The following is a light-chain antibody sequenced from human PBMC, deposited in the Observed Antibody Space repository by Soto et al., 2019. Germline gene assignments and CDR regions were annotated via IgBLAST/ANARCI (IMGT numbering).Light chain of an antibody. CDR2: EVS. CDR1: SSYIGAYDY. CDR3: TSFAPGRIDV. Sequence: SLLTQPSSLSGAPGQSITLSLPGTSSYIGAYDYVSWYQQHPGRAPKLIIYEVSHRFSGLSYRFSGSKSGNTASLTISGLQAEDEGDYYCTSFAPGRIDVFGSGTKGTV. V-gene: IGLV2-14*03. J-gene: IGLJ1*01.